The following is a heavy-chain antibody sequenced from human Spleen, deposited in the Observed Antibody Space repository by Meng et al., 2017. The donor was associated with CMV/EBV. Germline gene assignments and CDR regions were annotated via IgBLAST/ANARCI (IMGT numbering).Heavy chain of an antibody. CDR1: GFTFSSYA. J-gene: IGHJ6*02. CDR2: ISSSSSYI. Sequence: GGSLRLSCAASGFTFSSYAMSWVRQAPGKGLEWVSSISSSSSYIYYADSVKGRFTISRDNAKNSLYLQMNSLRAEDTAVYYCASATPYYYYYGMDVWGQGTTVTVSS. V-gene: IGHV3-21*01. CDR3: ASATPYYYYYGMDV.